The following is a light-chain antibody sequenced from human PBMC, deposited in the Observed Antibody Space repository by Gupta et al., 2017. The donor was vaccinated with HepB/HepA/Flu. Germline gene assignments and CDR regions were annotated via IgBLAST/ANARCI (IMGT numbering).Light chain of an antibody. CDR2: DTD. Sequence: QSVLTQSPSAAATPGQRVTIPCSGDNSNIGKSSVNWYQHLPGTAPKLLIYDTDVRLSEVPDRFSGSKSGTSASLAISGLQSEDEADYFCAAWDDSLNGYVFGTGTSVTVL. CDR1: NSNIGKSS. V-gene: IGLV1-44*01. J-gene: IGLJ1*01. CDR3: AAWDDSLNGYV.